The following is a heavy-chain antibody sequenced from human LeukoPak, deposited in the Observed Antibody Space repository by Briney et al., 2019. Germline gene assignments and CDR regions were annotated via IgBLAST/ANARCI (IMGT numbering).Heavy chain of an antibody. CDR2: ISGSGGTT. CDR1: GFTFSSSA. D-gene: IGHD3-10*01. CDR3: AKVWVTMVRGVIIRYFQH. Sequence: GGPLRLSCAESGFTFSSSAISSVRQAPGPGPGWVYAISGSGGTTYYADSVKGRFTISRDNSKNTLYLQMNSLRAEDTAVYYCAKVWVTMVRGVIIRYFQHWGQGTLVTVSS. V-gene: IGHV3-23*01. J-gene: IGHJ1*01.